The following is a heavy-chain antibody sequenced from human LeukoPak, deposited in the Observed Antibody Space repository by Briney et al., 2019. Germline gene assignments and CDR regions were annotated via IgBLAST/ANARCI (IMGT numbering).Heavy chain of an antibody. CDR1: GYSFTSYW. J-gene: IGHJ4*02. CDR2: IYPGDSGT. CDR3: ARGGSSPFYFGGHVF. Sequence: GESLKISCKGSGYSFTSYWIGWVRQMPGKGLEWMGIIYPGDSGTRYSPSFQGQVTMSADTSSRTAYLQWTSLKTSDTAIYYCARGGSSPFYFGGHVFWGQGTVVTVSS. D-gene: IGHD3-10*01. V-gene: IGHV5-51*01.